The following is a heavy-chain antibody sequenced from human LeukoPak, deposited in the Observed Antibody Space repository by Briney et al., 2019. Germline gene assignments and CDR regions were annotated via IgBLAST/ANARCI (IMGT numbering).Heavy chain of an antibody. D-gene: IGHD6-13*01. J-gene: IGHJ4*02. CDR2: INYDGSDT. CDR3: QRDFMTAAGIH. Sequence: GGSLRLCCAASGFTFSSYWMHWVRQAPGKGLVWVSGINYDGSDTRYADTVKGRFTISGDNAKNTLYLQMNSLRAEDTAVYYCQRDFMTAAGIHWGQGTLVTVSS. CDR1: GFTFSSYW. V-gene: IGHV3-74*01.